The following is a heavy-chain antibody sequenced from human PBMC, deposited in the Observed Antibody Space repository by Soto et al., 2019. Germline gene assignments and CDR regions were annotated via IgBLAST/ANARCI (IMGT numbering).Heavy chain of an antibody. V-gene: IGHV4-59*12. CDR1: GASISDYY. CDR3: ARSGWEFDP. CDR2: LYYSGST. Sequence: SETLSLTCSVSGASISDYYWTWVRQPPGKGLEWIGYLYYSGSTNYNPSLKSRVTISVDTSKNQFSLKLSSVTAADTAVYYCARSGWEFDPWGQGTLVTVSS. J-gene: IGHJ5*02. D-gene: IGHD3-22*01.